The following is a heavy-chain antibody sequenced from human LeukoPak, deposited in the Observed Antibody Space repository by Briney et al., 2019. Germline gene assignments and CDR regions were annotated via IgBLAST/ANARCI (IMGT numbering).Heavy chain of an antibody. CDR2: INLHSGVT. CDR1: GYAFTNYY. V-gene: IGHV1-2*02. J-gene: IGHJ4*02. CDR3: ARERDEFDY. Sequence: ASVKVSCKSSGYAFTNYYMHWVRQAPGQGLEWMGWINLHSGVTNYAQNFQGRVTMTRDTSISTAYMELTSLRSDDTAIYYCARERDEFDYWGQGTLVTVSS.